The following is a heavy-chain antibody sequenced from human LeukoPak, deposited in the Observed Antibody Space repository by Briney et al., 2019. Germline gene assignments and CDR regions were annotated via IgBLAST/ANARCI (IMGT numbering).Heavy chain of an antibody. CDR2: IYYSGST. V-gene: IGHV4-31*03. D-gene: IGHD5-24*01. J-gene: IGHJ4*02. CDR1: GGSISSGGYY. Sequence: PSETLSLTCTVSGGSISSGGYYWSWIRQHPGKGLEWIGYIYYSGSTYYNPSLKSRVTISVDTSKNQFSLKLSSVTAADTAVYYCARTTRRTDGYNIGAWARSTPYYFDYWGQGTLVTVSS. CDR3: ARTTRRTDGYNIGAWARSTPYYFDY.